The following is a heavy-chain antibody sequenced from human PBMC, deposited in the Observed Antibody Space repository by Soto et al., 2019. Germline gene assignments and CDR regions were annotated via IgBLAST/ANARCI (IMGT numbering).Heavy chain of an antibody. CDR2: ISYDGILK. J-gene: IGHJ6*02. CDR3: AKDFKVSGGHYGSLNYYYGMDV. D-gene: IGHD3-10*01. CDR1: GFTFSDFG. Sequence: AGGSLRLSCAASGFTFSDFGMHWVRQAPSKGLEWVAIISYDGILKYYADSVKGRFTISRDTSKGAVYLQMNSLTPEDTAVYYCAKDFKVSGGHYGSLNYYYGMDVWGQGTTVTVSS. V-gene: IGHV3-30*18.